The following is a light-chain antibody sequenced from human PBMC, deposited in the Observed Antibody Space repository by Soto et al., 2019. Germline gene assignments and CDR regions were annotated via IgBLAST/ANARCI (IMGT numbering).Light chain of an antibody. V-gene: IGLV1-44*01. CDR1: SSNIGSNT. Sequence: SVLTQPPSASGTPGQRVTISCSGSSSNIGSNTVNWYQQLPGTAPKLLIYSNNQRPSGVPDRFSGSKSGTSASLAISGLQSEDEADYYCAAWDDSLNGYVFGTGTKVIAL. J-gene: IGLJ1*01. CDR3: AAWDDSLNGYV. CDR2: SNN.